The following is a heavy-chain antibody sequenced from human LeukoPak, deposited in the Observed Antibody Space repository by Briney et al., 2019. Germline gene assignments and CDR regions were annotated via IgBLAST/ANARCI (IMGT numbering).Heavy chain of an antibody. CDR1: GGSFSGYS. V-gene: IGHV4-34*01. D-gene: IGHD3-22*01. CDR2: INHSGNT. Sequence: SETLSLTCAVYGGSFSGYSWSWIRQPPGKELEWIGEINHSGNTNYNPSLKSRVTISVDTSKNQFSLKLSSVTAADTAVYYCARVGYYYDSSGYYPSFKFDYWGQGTLVTVSS. CDR3: ARVGYYYDSSGYYPSFKFDY. J-gene: IGHJ4*02.